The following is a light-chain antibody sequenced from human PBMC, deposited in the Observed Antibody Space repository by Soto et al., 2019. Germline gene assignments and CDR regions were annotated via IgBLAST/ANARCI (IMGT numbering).Light chain of an antibody. CDR1: QSVSSSY. J-gene: IGKJ1*01. CDR2: GAS. CDR3: QQYGSSLTWT. V-gene: IGKV3-20*01. Sequence: EILLSQSPGTLSLSPGETTTLSCRGSQSVSSSYLAWYQQKPGQAPRLLIYGASSRATGIPDRFSGSGSGTDFTLTISRLEPEDFAVYYCQQYGSSLTWTFGQGTKVDI.